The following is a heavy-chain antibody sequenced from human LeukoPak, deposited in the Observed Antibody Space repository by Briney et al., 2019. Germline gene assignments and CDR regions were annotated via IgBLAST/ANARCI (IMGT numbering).Heavy chain of an antibody. Sequence: GGSLRLSCAASGFTFSSYSMNWVRQAPGKGLEWVSSISSSSSYIYYADSVKGRFTISRDNAKNSLYLQMNSLRAEDTAVYYCARDGMKRYYYGSGSYSPPYYWGQGTLVTVSS. V-gene: IGHV3-21*01. CDR1: GFTFSSYS. CDR3: ARDGMKRYYYGSGSYSPPYY. D-gene: IGHD3-10*01. CDR2: ISSSSSYI. J-gene: IGHJ4*02.